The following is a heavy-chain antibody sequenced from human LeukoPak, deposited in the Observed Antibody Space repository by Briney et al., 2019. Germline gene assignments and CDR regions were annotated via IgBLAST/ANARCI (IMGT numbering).Heavy chain of an antibody. CDR1: GCTFSSYA. D-gene: IGHD5-12*01. CDR3: VSPLPGGYDKYYFDY. V-gene: IGHV3-30-3*01. CDR2: ISYDGSNK. Sequence: PGGSLRLSCAASGCTFSSYAVHWVPQAPGKGLEWVAVISYDGSNKYYADSVKGRFTISRDNSKNTLYLQMNSLRAEDTAVYYCVSPLPGGYDKYYFDYWGQGTLVTVSS. J-gene: IGHJ4*02.